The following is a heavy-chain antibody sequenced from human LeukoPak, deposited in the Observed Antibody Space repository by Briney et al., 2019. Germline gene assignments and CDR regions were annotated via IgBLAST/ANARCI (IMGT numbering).Heavy chain of an antibody. Sequence: GESLKISCKGSGYSFTSYWIGGVRQMPGKGLELMGTIYPRDSDTRYSPSFQGQVTISADKSITTTYLQWSGLKASDTAMYYCARLNDFWSGYLKYYFDYWGQGTLVTVSS. D-gene: IGHD3-3*01. CDR1: GYSFTSYW. CDR2: IYPRDSDT. V-gene: IGHV5-51*01. CDR3: ARLNDFWSGYLKYYFDY. J-gene: IGHJ4*02.